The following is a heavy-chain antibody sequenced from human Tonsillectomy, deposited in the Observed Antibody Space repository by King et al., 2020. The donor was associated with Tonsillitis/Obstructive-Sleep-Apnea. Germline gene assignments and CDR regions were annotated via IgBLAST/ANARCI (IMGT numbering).Heavy chain of an antibody. Sequence: DVQLVESGGGLVQPGGSLTLSCAASGFTFSGSAMHWVRQASGKGLEGVGRIRSKANNYATAYAASVKGRFTISRDDSKNTANLQMNSRKTEDTAVYYRTIRRSSAISNWFDPWGQGTLVTVPS. CDR1: GFTFSGSA. V-gene: IGHV3-73*02. J-gene: IGHJ5*02. CDR2: IRSKANNYAT. CDR3: TIRRSSAISNWFDP. D-gene: IGHD6-6*01.